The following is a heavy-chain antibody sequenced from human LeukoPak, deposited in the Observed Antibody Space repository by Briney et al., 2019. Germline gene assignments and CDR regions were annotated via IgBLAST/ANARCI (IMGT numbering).Heavy chain of an antibody. CDR3: ARVDFWSGYSDH. CDR2: ISSSSSYI. D-gene: IGHD3-3*01. V-gene: IGHV3-21*01. CDR1: GFTFSSYG. J-gene: IGHJ4*02. Sequence: GGSLRLSCAASGFTFSSYGMNWVRQAPGKGLEWVSSISSSSSYIYYADSVKGRFTISRDNAKNSLYLQMNSLRAEDTAVYYCARVDFWSGYSDHWGQGTLVTVSS.